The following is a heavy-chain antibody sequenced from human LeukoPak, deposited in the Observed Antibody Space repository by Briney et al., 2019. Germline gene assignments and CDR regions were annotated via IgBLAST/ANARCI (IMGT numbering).Heavy chain of an antibody. D-gene: IGHD2-21*02. CDR2: ISYDGSNK. Sequence: GGSLRLSCPAPGFTFSSYGMHWVRQAPGKGLGWVAVISYDGSNKYYADSGKGRFTISRGNSKNTLYLQMNSLRAEDTAVYYCAILCGGDCSDAFDIWGQGTMVTVSS. J-gene: IGHJ3*02. CDR3: AILCGGDCSDAFDI. V-gene: IGHV3-30*03. CDR1: GFTFSSYG.